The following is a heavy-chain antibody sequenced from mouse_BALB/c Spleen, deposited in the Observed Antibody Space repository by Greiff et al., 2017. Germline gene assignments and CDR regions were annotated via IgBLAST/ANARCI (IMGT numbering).Heavy chain of an antibody. V-gene: IGHV3-2*02. Sequence: EVQRVESGPGLVKPSQSLSLTCTVTGYSITSDYAWNWIRQFPGNKLEWMGYISYSGSTSYNPSLKSRISITRDTSKNQFFLQLNSVTTEDTATYYCARRGLRLPNYYAMDYWGQGTSVTVSS. CDR3: ARRGLRLPNYYAMDY. CDR1: GYSITSDYA. CDR2: ISYSGST. J-gene: IGHJ4*01. D-gene: IGHD1-2*01.